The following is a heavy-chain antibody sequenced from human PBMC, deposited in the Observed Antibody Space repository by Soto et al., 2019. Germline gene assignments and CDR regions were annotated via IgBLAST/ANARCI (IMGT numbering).Heavy chain of an antibody. J-gene: IGHJ5*02. CDR2: IIPIFGTA. CDR3: ASGAYYDFWSGYQNWFDP. V-gene: IGHV1-69*13. Sequence: SVKVSCKASGGTFSSYAISWVRQAPGQGLEWMGGIIPIFGTANYAQKFQGRVTITADESTSTAYMELSSLRSEDTAVYYCASGAYYDFWSGYQNWFDPWGQGTLVTVSS. D-gene: IGHD3-3*01. CDR1: GGTFSSYA.